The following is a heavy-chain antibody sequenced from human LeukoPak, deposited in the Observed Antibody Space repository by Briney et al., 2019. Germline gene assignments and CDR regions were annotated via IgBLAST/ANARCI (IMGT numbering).Heavy chain of an antibody. CDR3: ARLRYSSSWDFDY. CDR1: GYSFTTYW. J-gene: IGHJ4*02. D-gene: IGHD6-13*01. Sequence: GESLKISFRGCGYSFTTYWMGWVRQMPGKGLEWMGIIYAGDSDTRYSPSFQGQVTISADKSFSTAYLQWSSLKASDTAMYYCARLRYSSSWDFDYWGQGTLVTVSS. CDR2: IYAGDSDT. V-gene: IGHV5-51*01.